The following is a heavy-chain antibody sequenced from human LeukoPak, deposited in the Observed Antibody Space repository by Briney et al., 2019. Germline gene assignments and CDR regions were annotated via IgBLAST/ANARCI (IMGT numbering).Heavy chain of an antibody. D-gene: IGHD3-3*01. CDR3: AKGTLRFLEWFLDY. Sequence: PGGSLRLSCAASGFTFSSYGMHWVRQAPGKGLEWVAFIRYDGSNKYYADSVKGRFTISRDNSKNTLYLQMNSLRAEDTAVYYCAKGTLRFLEWFLDYWGQGTLVTVSS. J-gene: IGHJ4*02. CDR1: GFTFSSYG. CDR2: IRYDGSNK. V-gene: IGHV3-30*02.